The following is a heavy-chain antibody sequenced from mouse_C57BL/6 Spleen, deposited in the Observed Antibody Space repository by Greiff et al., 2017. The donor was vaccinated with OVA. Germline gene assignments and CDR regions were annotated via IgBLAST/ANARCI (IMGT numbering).Heavy chain of an antibody. CDR2: IDPEDGET. V-gene: IGHV14-2*01. Sequence: EVQLQQSGAELVKPGASVKLSCTASGFNIKDYYMHWVKQRTEQGLEWIGRIDPEDGETKYAPTFQGKATITADTSSNTAYLQLSSLTSEDTAVYYCARQDYDYWGQGTTLTVAS. D-gene: IGHD2-4*01. CDR3: ARQDYDY. J-gene: IGHJ2*01. CDR1: GFNIKDYY.